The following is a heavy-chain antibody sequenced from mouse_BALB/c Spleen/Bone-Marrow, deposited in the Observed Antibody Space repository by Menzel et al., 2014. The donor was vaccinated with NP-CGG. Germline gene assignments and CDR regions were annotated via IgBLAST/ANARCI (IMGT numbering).Heavy chain of an antibody. Sequence: DVQLQESGGGLVQPGGSLKLSCAASGFTFSSYTMSWVRQTPEKRLEWVAYISNGGGSTYYPDTVKGRFTISRDNAKNTLYLQMSSLKSEDTAMYYCATGTFAYWGQGTPVTVSA. D-gene: IGHD4-1*01. J-gene: IGHJ3*01. CDR2: ISNGGGST. CDR1: GFTFSSYT. CDR3: ATGTFAY. V-gene: IGHV5-12-2*01.